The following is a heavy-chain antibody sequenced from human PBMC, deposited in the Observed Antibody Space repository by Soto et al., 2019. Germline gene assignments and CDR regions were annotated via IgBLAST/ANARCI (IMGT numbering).Heavy chain of an antibody. V-gene: IGHV4-34*01. J-gene: IGHJ4*02. Sequence: QVQLQQWGAGLLKPSETLSLTCAASGGSFSGYYWTWIRQPPGTGLEWIGEINHSGSTNYNPSHKRRVTISVDTSKNQFSLKLTSVTAADTAVYYCARDKITGLFDYWGQGTLVTVSS. CDR1: GGSFSGYY. CDR2: INHSGST. D-gene: IGHD2-8*02. CDR3: ARDKITGLFDY.